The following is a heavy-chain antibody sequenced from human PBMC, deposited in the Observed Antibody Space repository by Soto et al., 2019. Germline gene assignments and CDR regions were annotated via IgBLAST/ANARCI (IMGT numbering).Heavy chain of an antibody. V-gene: IGHV1-69*12. CDR1: GGTFSSYA. Sequence: QVQLVQSGAEVKKPGSSVKVSCKASGGTFSSYAISWVRQAPGHGLEWMGGIIPIFGTANYARKFQGRVTITADESTSTAYMERSSLRSDDTAVYYCASPPSSNRYYYGMDVWGQGTTVTVSS. J-gene: IGHJ6*02. CDR3: ASPPSSNRYYYGMDV. CDR2: IIPIFGTA. D-gene: IGHD4-4*01.